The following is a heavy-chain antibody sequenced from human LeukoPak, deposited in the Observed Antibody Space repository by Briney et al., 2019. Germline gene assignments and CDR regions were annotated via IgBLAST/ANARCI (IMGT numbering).Heavy chain of an antibody. CDR1: GFAFSSQA. CDR2: ISVSGDTT. D-gene: IGHD6-19*01. Sequence: GGSLRLSCAASGFAFSSQAMGWVRQAPGKGLEWVSLISVSGDTTYYGDSGKGRFTISRDNSKTTLYLQMNRLRAEDTALYYCAKDARRSSGWYFFDHWGQGTLVTVSS. V-gene: IGHV3-23*01. J-gene: IGHJ4*02. CDR3: AKDARRSSGWYFFDH.